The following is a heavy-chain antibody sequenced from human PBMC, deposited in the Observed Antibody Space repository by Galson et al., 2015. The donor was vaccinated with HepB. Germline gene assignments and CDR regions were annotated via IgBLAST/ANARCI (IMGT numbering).Heavy chain of an antibody. CDR1: GYTFTSYA. Sequence: SVKVSCKASGYTFTSYALNWVRQAPGQGLEWMGWLNTNTGNPGYAQGFTGRFVFSLVTSVSTAHLQVSSLKAEDTAVYYCASTSTVADGLGMDVWGQGTAVTV. V-gene: IGHV7-4-1*02. J-gene: IGHJ6*02. CDR3: ASTSTVADGLGMDV. D-gene: IGHD4-11*01. CDR2: LNTNTGNP.